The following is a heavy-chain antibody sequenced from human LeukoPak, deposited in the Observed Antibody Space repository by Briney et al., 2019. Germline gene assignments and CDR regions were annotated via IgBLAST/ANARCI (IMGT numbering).Heavy chain of an antibody. CDR3: ARYGYNYNFDK. CDR2: IKQDGSET. D-gene: IGHD5-24*01. CDR1: EFTFTNHW. Sequence: PGGSLRLSCAASEFTFTNHWMSWVRQAPGRGLEWVANIKQDGSETYYVDSVRGRFTISRDNAKSSLYLQMNSLRAEDTAVYYCARYGYNYNFDKWGQGTLVTVSS. J-gene: IGHJ4*02. V-gene: IGHV3-7*01.